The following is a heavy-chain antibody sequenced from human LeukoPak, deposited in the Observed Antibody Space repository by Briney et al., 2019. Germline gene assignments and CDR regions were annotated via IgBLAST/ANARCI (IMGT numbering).Heavy chain of an antibody. CDR3: ARDQDYYGSGTYLYDH. J-gene: IGHJ4*02. CDR2: INPSGGSA. Sequence: GASVKLSCKASGYTFTSYYMHWVRQAPGQGLEWMGRINPSGGSATYAQKFQGRVTMSRDTSTSTVYMELSSLRSEDTAVYYCARDQDYYGSGTYLYDHWGQGTLVTVSS. V-gene: IGHV1-46*01. D-gene: IGHD3-10*01. CDR1: GYTFTSYY.